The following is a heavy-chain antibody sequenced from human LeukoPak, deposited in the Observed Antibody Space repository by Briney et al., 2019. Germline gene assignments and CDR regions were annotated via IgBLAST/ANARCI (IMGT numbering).Heavy chain of an antibody. J-gene: IGHJ4*02. D-gene: IGHD5-18*01. CDR3: ARGYSYGYGPLDY. CDR1: GYSXPSYG. Sequence: ASVKVSCKASGYSXPSYGINGVRQAPGQGLEWMGWISTDNGNTDYAQNLQGRVTMTTDTSTSTAYMELRSLRSDDTAVYYCARGYSYGYGPLDYWGQGTLVTVSS. V-gene: IGHV1-18*01. CDR2: ISTDNGNT.